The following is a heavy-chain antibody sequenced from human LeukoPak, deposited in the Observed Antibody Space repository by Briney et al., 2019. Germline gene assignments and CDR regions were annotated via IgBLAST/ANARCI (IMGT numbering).Heavy chain of an antibody. CDR3: VKGEAISGWSAAFGI. D-gene: IGHD6-19*01. CDR2: ISWNSGRI. Sequence: PGGSLRLSCAASGFTFDDYVMHWVRQPPGKGLEWVSGISWNSGRIAYADSVKGRFTISRDNAKNSLYLQMNSLRVEDMALYYCVKGEAISGWSAAFGIWGQGTMVIAS. CDR1: GFTFDDYV. J-gene: IGHJ3*02. V-gene: IGHV3-9*03.